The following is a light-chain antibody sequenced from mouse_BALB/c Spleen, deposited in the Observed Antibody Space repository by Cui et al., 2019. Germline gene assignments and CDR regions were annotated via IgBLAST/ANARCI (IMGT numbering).Light chain of an antibody. V-gene: IGKV5-48*01. CDR2: YAS. CDR3: QQSNSWPFT. CDR1: QRTGTS. J-gene: IGKJ4*01. Sequence: DILLTQSPAILSVRPGERVSFSCSARQRTGTSIHWYQQRTNGSPRLLIKYASESISGVPSRFSGSGSGTDFTLSINSVESEDIADYYCQQSNSWPFTFGSGTKLEIK.